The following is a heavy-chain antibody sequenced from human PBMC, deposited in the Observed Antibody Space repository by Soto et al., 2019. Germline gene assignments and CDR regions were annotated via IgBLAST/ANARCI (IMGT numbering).Heavy chain of an antibody. V-gene: IGHV3-74*01. CDR1: GFTFSSYW. Sequence: GGSLRLSCAASGFTFSSYWMHWVRQAPGKGLVWVSRINSDGSSTSYADSVKGRFTISRDNAKNTLYLQMNSLRAEDTAVYYCAREYYDFWSGYRDYYYYGMDVWGQGTTVTVSS. D-gene: IGHD3-3*01. CDR2: INSDGSST. CDR3: AREYYDFWSGYRDYYYYGMDV. J-gene: IGHJ6*02.